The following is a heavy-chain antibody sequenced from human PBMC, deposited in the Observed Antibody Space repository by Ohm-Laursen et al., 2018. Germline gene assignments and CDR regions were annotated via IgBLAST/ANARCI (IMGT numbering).Heavy chain of an antibody. D-gene: IGHD7-27*01. CDR3: ARGPTGEFDY. J-gene: IGHJ4*02. Sequence: SLRLSCAASGFTFSSYSMNWVRQAPGKGLEWVSYISSSSTIYYADSVKGRFTISRDNAKNSLYLQMNSLRAEDTAVYYCARGPTGEFDYWGQGTLVTVSS. CDR1: GFTFSSYS. CDR2: ISSSSTI. V-gene: IGHV3-48*01.